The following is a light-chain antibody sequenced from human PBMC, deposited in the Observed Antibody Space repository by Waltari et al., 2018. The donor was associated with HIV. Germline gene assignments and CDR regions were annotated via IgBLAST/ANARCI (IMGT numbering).Light chain of an antibody. J-gene: IGKJ1*01. CDR2: GAS. Sequence: DIVMTQSPDSLAVSLGERATINCKSSQSVLYSSINKNYLAWYQQKPGQPPKLLIYGASTRDSGVPDRFSGSGSGTDFTLTISSLQAEDVAVYYCQQYYSTPPWTFGQGTKVEIK. V-gene: IGKV4-1*01. CDR3: QQYYSTPPWT. CDR1: QSVLYSSINKNY.